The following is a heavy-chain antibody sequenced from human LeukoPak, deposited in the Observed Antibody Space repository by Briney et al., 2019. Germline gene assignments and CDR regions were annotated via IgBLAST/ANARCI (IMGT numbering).Heavy chain of an antibody. CDR3: ASGWSGEYFQH. V-gene: IGHV4-59*08. Sequence: SETLSLTCTVSGGSISTYYWSWIRQPPGKGLGLEWIAYIYYSGSSNHNPSLKSRVTISVDTSKDQFSLKLSSVTAADTAVYYCASGWSGEYFQHWGQGTLVTVSS. CDR1: GGSISTYY. CDR2: IYYSGSS. J-gene: IGHJ1*01. D-gene: IGHD2-2*03.